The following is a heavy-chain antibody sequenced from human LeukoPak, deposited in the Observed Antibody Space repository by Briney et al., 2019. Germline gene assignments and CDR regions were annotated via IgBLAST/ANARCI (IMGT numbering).Heavy chain of an antibody. Sequence: GGSLRLSCAASGFTFSSYGMHWVRQAPGKGLEWVSYISSSSSTIYYADSVKGRFTISRDNAKNSLYLQMNSLRAEDTAVYYCATNLIAVAAYFDYWGQGTLVTVSS. J-gene: IGHJ4*02. CDR1: GFTFSSYG. CDR3: ATNLIAVAAYFDY. V-gene: IGHV3-48*01. D-gene: IGHD6-19*01. CDR2: ISSSSSTI.